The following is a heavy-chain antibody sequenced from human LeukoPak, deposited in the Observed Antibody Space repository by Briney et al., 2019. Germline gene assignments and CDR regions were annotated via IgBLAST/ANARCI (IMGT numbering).Heavy chain of an antibody. CDR1: GFTFSTYW. V-gene: IGHV3-74*01. J-gene: IGHJ4*02. Sequence: QAGGSLRLSCAASGFTFSTYWMHWVRQDPGKGLVWVSRISSDASITSYADPVKGRFTISRDNAKNTLYLQMNSLRAEDTAAYYCARAVAGYFDYWGQGTLVTVSS. CDR3: ARAVAGYFDY. D-gene: IGHD6-19*01. CDR2: ISSDASIT.